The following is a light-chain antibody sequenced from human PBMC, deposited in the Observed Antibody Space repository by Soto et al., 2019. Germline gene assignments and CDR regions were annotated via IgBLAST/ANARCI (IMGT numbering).Light chain of an antibody. CDR2: GAS. CDR1: QSVSSSY. CDR3: QQYESHPLT. J-gene: IGKJ5*01. V-gene: IGKV3-20*01. Sequence: EIVLTQPPGPLSLSPGDKATLSCRASQSVSSSYLAWYQHRPGPAPRLLISGASSRATGIPDKLSASGSGTDITLTISRLEPEDFTKYYCQQYESHPLTFGQGARLE.